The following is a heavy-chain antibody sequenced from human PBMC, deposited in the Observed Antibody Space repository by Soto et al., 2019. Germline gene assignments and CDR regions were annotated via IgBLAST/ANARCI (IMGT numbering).Heavy chain of an antibody. CDR1: GGSFSGYY. CDR2: INHSGST. J-gene: IGHJ6*02. CDR3: ARGIWFGELLRFYYYYGMDV. Sequence: QVQLQQWGAGLLKPSETLSLTCAVYGGSFSGYYWSWIRQPPGKGLEWIGEINHSGSTNYNPSLKSRVTISVDTSKNQFSLKLSSVTAADTAVYYCARGIWFGELLRFYYYYGMDVWGQGTTVTVSS. D-gene: IGHD3-10*01. V-gene: IGHV4-34*01.